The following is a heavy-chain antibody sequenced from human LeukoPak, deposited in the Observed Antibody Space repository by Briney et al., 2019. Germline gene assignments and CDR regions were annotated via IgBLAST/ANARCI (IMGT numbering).Heavy chain of an antibody. CDR2: IYYSGNT. Sequence: SETLSLTCTVSGGSISNYYWSWIRQPPGKGLEWIGYIYYSGNTNYNPSLKSRVTISVDTSKDQFSLKLASVTAADTAVYYCARHYYYYYMDVWGKGTTVTVSS. CDR3: ARHYYYYYMDV. V-gene: IGHV4-59*01. CDR1: GGSISNYY. J-gene: IGHJ6*03.